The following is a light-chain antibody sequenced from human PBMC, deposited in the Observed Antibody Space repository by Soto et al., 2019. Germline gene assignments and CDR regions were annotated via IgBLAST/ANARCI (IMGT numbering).Light chain of an antibody. V-gene: IGLV7-46*01. J-gene: IGLJ1*01. CDR1: TGAVTSGHF. CDR2: DTS. CDR3: MVSYSGAHV. Sequence: QAVVPQEPSLTVSPGGTVTLTCGSSTGAVTSGHFPYWFQQKPGQAPRTLIYDTSNKYSWTPARFSGSLLGGKAALTLSGAQPEDEAEYYCMVSYSGAHVFGTGTKVTVL.